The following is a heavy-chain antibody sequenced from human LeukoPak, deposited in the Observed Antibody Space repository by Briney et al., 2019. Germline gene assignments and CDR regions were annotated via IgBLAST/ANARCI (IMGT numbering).Heavy chain of an antibody. D-gene: IGHD1-14*01. Sequence: GGALRLSCVASVLTSSSHWMHSVRQAPGKGVVWVSRITTDGCSTTYADPVKGRFTISRDTAKNILYLQVNSLTAEDTAANYCATQQGGNPAYWGQGTLVTVSS. CDR3: ATQQGGNPAY. V-gene: IGHV3-74*01. J-gene: IGHJ4*02. CDR1: VLTSSSHW. CDR2: ITTDGCST.